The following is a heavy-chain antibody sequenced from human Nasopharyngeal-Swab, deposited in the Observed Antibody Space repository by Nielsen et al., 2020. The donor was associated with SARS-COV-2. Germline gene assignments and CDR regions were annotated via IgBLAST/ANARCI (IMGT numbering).Heavy chain of an antibody. CDR2: IYYSGST. CDR3: AREPLRDGMDV. CDR1: GGSISSGDYS. D-gene: IGHD2-21*02. V-gene: IGHV4-30-4*01. Sequence: SETLSLTCTVSGGSISSGDYSWSWIRQPPGKGLEWIGNIYYSGSTDYNPSLKSRFTISVDTSKNQFSLKLSSVTAADTAVYYCAREPLRDGMDVWGQGTTVTVSS. J-gene: IGHJ6*02.